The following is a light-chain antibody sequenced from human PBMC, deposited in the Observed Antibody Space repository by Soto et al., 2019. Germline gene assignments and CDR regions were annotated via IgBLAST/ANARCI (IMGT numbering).Light chain of an antibody. CDR2: GAY. Sequence: EIVRRQSPAALSVPPGERATLSCRASQSVSSNLAWYQQKPCQAPRLLIYGAYTRATGIPARFSGSGSGTEFTLTISRLQSEDFAVYYCQQYNNWPRTFGQGTKVDIK. CDR1: QSVSSN. V-gene: IGKV3-15*01. J-gene: IGKJ1*01. CDR3: QQYNNWPRT.